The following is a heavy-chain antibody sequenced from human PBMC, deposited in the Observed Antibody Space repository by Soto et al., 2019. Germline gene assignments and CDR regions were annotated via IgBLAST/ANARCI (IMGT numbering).Heavy chain of an antibody. V-gene: IGHV4-39*01. CDR2: VYYNGNT. CDR3: ARLSGSYNDRYFDY. CDR1: GDSISNSRFY. Sequence: PSETLSLTCSVSGDSISNSRFYWAWIRQPPGKGLEWIGNVYYNGNTYYKASLKSRVTISVDTSNNQFSLKVKSVTAADTAVYYCARLSGSYNDRYFDYWGQGTLVTVSS. J-gene: IGHJ4*02. D-gene: IGHD1-26*01.